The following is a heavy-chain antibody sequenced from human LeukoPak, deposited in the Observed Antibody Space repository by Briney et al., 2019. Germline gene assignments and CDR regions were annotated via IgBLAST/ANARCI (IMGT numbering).Heavy chain of an antibody. D-gene: IGHD5-24*01. J-gene: IGHJ6*03. Sequence: SQTLSLTCSVSGGSTGGGHYSISSGGYYWSWVRQPPGKGLEWIGHIHQRGSTYYNPSLKSRVTISVDRPKNQVSLKLTAMTAADTAVYYCARIQFQFYYMDVWGKGTTVTVSS. CDR3: ARIQFQFYYMDV. V-gene: IGHV4-30-2*01. CDR1: GGSTGGGHYSISSGGYY. CDR2: IHQRGST.